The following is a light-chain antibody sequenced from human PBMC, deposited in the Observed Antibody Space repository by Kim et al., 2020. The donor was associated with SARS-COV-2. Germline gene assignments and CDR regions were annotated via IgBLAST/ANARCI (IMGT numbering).Light chain of an antibody. CDR2: EAS. CDR3: QHCSGSSWT. V-gene: IGKV3D-20*01. CDR1: QTVPSNF. J-gene: IGKJ1*01. Sequence: EIVLTQSPATLSLSPGERATPSCRASQTVPSNFLAGFQQKPGLAPRLLIYEASNRAACTPDRFRGSGSGTDFSLTVSRLEPEDFAVYYCQHCSGSSWTFGQGTKVDIK.